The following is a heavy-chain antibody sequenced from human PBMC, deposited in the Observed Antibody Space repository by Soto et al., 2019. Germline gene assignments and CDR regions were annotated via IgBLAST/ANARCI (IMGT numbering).Heavy chain of an antibody. CDR1: GGTFSSFP. J-gene: IGHJ4*02. CDR2: IIPILDIT. CDR3: ARPTSTGTTSGYYFDY. D-gene: IGHD1-7*01. V-gene: IGHV1-69*02. Sequence: QVQLVQSGAEVKKPGSSLKVSCKASGGTFSSFPFSWVRRAPGQGLEWMGRIIPILDITDYAQRFQGRVTITSDISTRTAYMELSSLSSDDTAVYYCARPTSTGTTSGYYFDYWGQGTLVTVSS.